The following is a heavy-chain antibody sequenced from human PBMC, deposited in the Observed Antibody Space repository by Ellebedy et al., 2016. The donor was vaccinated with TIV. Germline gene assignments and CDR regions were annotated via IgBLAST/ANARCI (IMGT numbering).Heavy chain of an antibody. J-gene: IGHJ4*02. CDR3: ARDYVGHSGSYYAGASDY. V-gene: IGHV1-18*03. D-gene: IGHD1-26*01. CDR1: GYTFTSYG. Sequence: AASVKVSCKASGYTFTSYGISWVRQAPGQGLEWMGWISAYNGNTNYAQKLQGRVTMTTDTSTSTAYMELRSLRSDDMAVYYCARDYVGHSGSYYAGASDYWGQGTLVTVSS. CDR2: ISAYNGNT.